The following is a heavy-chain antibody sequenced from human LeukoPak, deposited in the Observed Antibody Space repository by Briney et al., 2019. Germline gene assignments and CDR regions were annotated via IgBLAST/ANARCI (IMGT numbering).Heavy chain of an antibody. CDR3: AEIKSSGWSTLFDY. CDR1: GFTFDDYD. Sequence: PGGSLRLFCAASGFTFDDYDMCWVRQAPGEGLEWVSGISWNSGSIGYEDSVKGRFTISRDNAKNSLYLQMNSLTAEDTALYYFAEIKSSGWSTLFDYWGQGTLVTVS. J-gene: IGHJ4*02. V-gene: IGHV3-9*01. D-gene: IGHD6-13*01. CDR2: ISWNSGSI.